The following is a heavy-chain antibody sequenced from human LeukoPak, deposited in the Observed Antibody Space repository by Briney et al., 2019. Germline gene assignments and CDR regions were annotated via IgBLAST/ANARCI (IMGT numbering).Heavy chain of an antibody. CDR2: ISSSGSTI. CDR3: ARAGLSQQPANHFDY. CDR1: GFTFSSYE. V-gene: IGHV3-48*03. Sequence: GGSLRLSCAASGFTFSSYEMNWVRQAPGKGLEWVSYISSSGSTIYYADSVKGRFTISRDNAKNSLYLQMNSLRAEDTAVYYCARAGLSQQPANHFDYRGQGTLVTVSS. D-gene: IGHD6-13*01. J-gene: IGHJ4*02.